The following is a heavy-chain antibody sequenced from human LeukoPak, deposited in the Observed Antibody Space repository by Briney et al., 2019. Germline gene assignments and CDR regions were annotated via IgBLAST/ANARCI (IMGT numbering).Heavy chain of an antibody. CDR1: GGSISSYY. J-gene: IGHJ4*02. CDR2: IHYSGST. Sequence: KSSETLSLTCTVSGGSISSYYWSWIRQPPGKGLEWIGYIHYSGSTDYNPSLKSRVTISIDTSKTQFSLILSSVTAAETVVYYCARGARGYSYGPYDYWGQGTLATVSS. V-gene: IGHV4-59*01. CDR3: ARGARGYSYGPYDY. D-gene: IGHD5-18*01.